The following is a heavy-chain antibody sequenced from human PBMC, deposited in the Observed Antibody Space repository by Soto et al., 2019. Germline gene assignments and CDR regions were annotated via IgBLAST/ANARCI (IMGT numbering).Heavy chain of an antibody. CDR1: GGSISSGDYY. V-gene: IGHV4-30-4*01. CDR2: IYYSGST. J-gene: IGHJ6*02. CDR3: ARVFVGSAVAGACYYYGMDV. Sequence: SETLSLTCTVSGGSISSGDYYWSWIRQPPGKGLEWIGYIYYSGSTYYNPSLKSRVTISVDTSKNQFSLKLSSVTAADTAVYYCARVFVGSAVAGACYYYGMDVWGQGTTVTVSS. D-gene: IGHD2-15*01.